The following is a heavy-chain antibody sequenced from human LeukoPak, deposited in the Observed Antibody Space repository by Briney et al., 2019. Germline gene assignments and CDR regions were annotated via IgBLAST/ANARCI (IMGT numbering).Heavy chain of an antibody. Sequence: GGSLRLSCAASGFTFSSYGMHWVRQAPGKGLEWVAVISYDGSNKYYADSVKGRFTISRDNSKNTLYLQMNSLRAEDTAVYYCAKADLFCGGDCYSFDYWGQGTLVTVSS. J-gene: IGHJ4*02. D-gene: IGHD2-21*02. CDR3: AKADLFCGGDCYSFDY. CDR2: ISYDGSNK. V-gene: IGHV3-30*18. CDR1: GFTFSSYG.